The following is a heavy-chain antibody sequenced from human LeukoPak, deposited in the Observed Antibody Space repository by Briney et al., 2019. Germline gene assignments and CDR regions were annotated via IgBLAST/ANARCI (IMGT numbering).Heavy chain of an antibody. CDR1: GFTFSSYA. Sequence: GGSLRLSCAASGFTFSSYAMSWVRQAPGKGLEWVSAISGSGGSTYYAGSVKGRFTISRDNSKNTLYLQMNSLRAEDTAVYYCAKAGIAAAGTRSYFDYWGQGTLVTVSS. D-gene: IGHD6-13*01. J-gene: IGHJ4*02. V-gene: IGHV3-23*01. CDR2: ISGSGGST. CDR3: AKAGIAAAGTRSYFDY.